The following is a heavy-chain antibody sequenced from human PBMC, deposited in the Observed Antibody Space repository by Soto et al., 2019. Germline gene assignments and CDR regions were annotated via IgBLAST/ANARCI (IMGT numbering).Heavy chain of an antibody. CDR1: GGSISSGDYY. Sequence: QVQLQESGPGLVKPSQTLSLTCTVSGGSISSGDYYWSWIRQPPGKGLEWIGYIYYSGSTYYNPSLESRVTISVDTSKNPSSLQVSSVTAADTAVYYCARGIVLVPAAMDNWFDPWGQGTLVTVSS. D-gene: IGHD2-2*01. V-gene: IGHV4-30-4*01. CDR2: IYYSGST. J-gene: IGHJ5*02. CDR3: ARGIVLVPAAMDNWFDP.